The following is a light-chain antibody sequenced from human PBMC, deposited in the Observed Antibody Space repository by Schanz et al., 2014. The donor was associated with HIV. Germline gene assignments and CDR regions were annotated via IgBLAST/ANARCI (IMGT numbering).Light chain of an antibody. Sequence: QSALTQPRSVSGSPGQSVTISCTGTSSDVGGYNYVSWYQQHPGKAPKLMIYDVSKRPSGVPDRFSGSKSGTSASLAISGLQSEDGGDYYCAAWDDSLNAVLFGGGTKLTVL. J-gene: IGLJ2*01. CDR3: AAWDDSLNAVL. CDR1: SSDVGGYNY. CDR2: DVS. V-gene: IGLV2-11*01.